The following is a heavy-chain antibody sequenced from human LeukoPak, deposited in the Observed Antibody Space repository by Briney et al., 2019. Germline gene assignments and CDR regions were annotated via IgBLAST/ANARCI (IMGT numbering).Heavy chain of an antibody. CDR2: ISSSSSYI. CDR3: ARVHGGYLYYFDY. D-gene: IGHD5-12*01. CDR1: GFTSNSYS. J-gene: IGHJ4*02. Sequence: PGGSLRLSCAASGFTSNSYSMNWVRQAPGKGLEWVSSISSSSSYIYYADSVKGRFTISRDNAKNSLYLQMNSLRAEDTAVYYYARVHGGYLYYFDYWGQGTLVTVSS. V-gene: IGHV3-21*01.